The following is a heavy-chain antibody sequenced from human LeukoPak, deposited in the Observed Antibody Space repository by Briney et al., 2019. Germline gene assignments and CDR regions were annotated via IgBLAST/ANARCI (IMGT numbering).Heavy chain of an antibody. Sequence: ASVKVSCKASGYTFTSYDINWVRQATGQGLEWMGWMNPNSGNTGYARKFQGRVTITRNTSISTAYMELSSLRSEDTAVYYCARASQIVGATLDYWGQGTLVTVSS. CDR3: ARASQIVGATLDY. J-gene: IGHJ4*02. CDR2: MNPNSGNT. V-gene: IGHV1-8*03. D-gene: IGHD1-26*01. CDR1: GYTFTSYD.